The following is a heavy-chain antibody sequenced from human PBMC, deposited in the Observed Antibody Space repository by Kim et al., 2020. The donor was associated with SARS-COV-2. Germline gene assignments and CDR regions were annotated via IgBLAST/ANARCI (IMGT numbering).Heavy chain of an antibody. V-gene: IGHV4-39*07. J-gene: IGHJ2*01. Sequence: SETLSLTCTVSGGSISSSSYYWGWIRQPPGKGLEWIGTIYYSGSTYYNSSLKSRVTISVDTSKNQFSLKLSSVTAADTAVYYCARRSGGYYGNWCFDLWG. CDR2: IYYSGST. D-gene: IGHD1-26*01. CDR1: GGSISSSSYY. CDR3: ARRSGGYYGNWCFDL.